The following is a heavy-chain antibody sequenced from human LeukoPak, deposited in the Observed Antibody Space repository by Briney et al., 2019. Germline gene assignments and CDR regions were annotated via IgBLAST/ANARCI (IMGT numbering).Heavy chain of an antibody. D-gene: IGHD6-19*01. CDR2: IWYDGSNK. J-gene: IGHJ4*02. CDR3: AKVSGWYYFDY. V-gene: IGHV3-33*06. Sequence: PGGSLRLSCAASGFTFSSYGMHWVRQAPGKGLEWVAVIWYDGSNKYYADSVKGRFTISRDNSKNTLYLQMNSLRAEDTAVFYCAKVSGWYYFDYWGQGTLVTVSS. CDR1: GFTFSSYG.